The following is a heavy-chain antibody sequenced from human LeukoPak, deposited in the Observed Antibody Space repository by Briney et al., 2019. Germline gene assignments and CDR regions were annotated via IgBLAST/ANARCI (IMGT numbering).Heavy chain of an antibody. J-gene: IGHJ4*02. CDR1: GGSISSGDYY. V-gene: IGHV4-30-4*01. CDR2: IYYSRST. Sequence: SETLSLTCTVSGGSISSGDYYWSWIRQPPGKGLEWIGYIYYSRSTYYNPSLKSRVTISVDTSKNQFSLKLSSVTAADTAVYYCARGGLRQRTTYFDYWGQGTLVTVSS. D-gene: IGHD5-12*01. CDR3: ARGGLRQRTTYFDY.